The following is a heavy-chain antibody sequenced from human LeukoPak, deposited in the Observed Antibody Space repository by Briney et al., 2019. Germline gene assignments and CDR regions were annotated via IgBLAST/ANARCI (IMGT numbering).Heavy chain of an antibody. CDR2: ISSSSDNI. J-gene: IGHJ4*02. CDR3: ARDFGSSWYISNY. CDR1: GFTLSSSN. Sequence: GRSLTPSCVASGFTLSSSNIGCVRQDRGKGLQWVSYISSSSDNIYYADSVKGRFTISRDNSKNSLYLQMNRLRGENTAVYYCARDFGSSWYISNYWGQGTLVTVSS. D-gene: IGHD6-13*01. V-gene: IGHV3-48*04.